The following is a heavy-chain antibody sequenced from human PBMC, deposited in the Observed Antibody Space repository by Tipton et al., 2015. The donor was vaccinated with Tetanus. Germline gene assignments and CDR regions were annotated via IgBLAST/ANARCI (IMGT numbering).Heavy chain of an antibody. CDR2: IIPIFGTI. CDR3: ARSRGGTRVYYAIAF. CDR1: GGSFSTYI. D-gene: IGHD3-22*01. V-gene: IGHV1-69*06. Sequence: QLVQSGAEVKRPGSSVKVSCKTSGGSFSTYITSWVRQAPGQGLEWMGGIIPIFGTITYAQKFKGRVTITADKSTNTAYMELSSLRSEDTGVYYCARSRGGTRVYYAIAFWGQGTLVTVSS. J-gene: IGHJ4*02.